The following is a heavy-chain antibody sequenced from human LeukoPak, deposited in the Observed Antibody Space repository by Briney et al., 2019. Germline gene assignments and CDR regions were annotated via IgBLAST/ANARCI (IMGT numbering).Heavy chain of an antibody. V-gene: IGHV3-7*03. CDR2: IKQDESEK. Sequence: GGSLKLSCAASGFSFRNYWMTWVRQAPGKGLEWLSNIKQDESEKYYADSVKGRFTISRDNAKNSLFLQMNSLRAEDTAVYYCAKGVGVAGIDYWGQGTLVTVSS. J-gene: IGHJ4*02. CDR1: GFSFRNYW. D-gene: IGHD6-19*01. CDR3: AKGVGVAGIDY.